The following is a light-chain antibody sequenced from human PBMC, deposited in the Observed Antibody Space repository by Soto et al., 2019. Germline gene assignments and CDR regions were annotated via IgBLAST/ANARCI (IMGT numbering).Light chain of an antibody. CDR2: GAS. CDR1: QSVGSN. CDR3: QQYNNWPPDRT. Sequence: EIVMTQSPATLSLSPGERATLSCRASQSVGSNLAWYQQKPGQAPRLLIYGASTRATGIPAGFSGSGSGTEFTLTISSLQSEDFAIYFCQQYNNWPPDRTFGQGTKVEIK. V-gene: IGKV3-15*01. J-gene: IGKJ1*01.